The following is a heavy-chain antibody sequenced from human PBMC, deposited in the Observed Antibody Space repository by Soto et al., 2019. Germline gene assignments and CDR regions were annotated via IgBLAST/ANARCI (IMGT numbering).Heavy chain of an antibody. V-gene: IGHV4-59*08. Sequence: PSETLSLTCTVSGGSISSYCWSWIRQPPGKGLEWIGYIYYSGSTNYNPSLKSRVTISVDTSKNQFSLRLSSVTAADTAVYYCARSYDILTGYYGLYLDYWGQGTLVTVSS. CDR3: ARSYDILTGYYGLYLDY. CDR1: GGSISSYC. J-gene: IGHJ4*02. D-gene: IGHD3-9*01. CDR2: IYYSGST.